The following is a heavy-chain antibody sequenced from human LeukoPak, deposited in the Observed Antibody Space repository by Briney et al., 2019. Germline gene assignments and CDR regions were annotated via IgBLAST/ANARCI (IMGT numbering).Heavy chain of an antibody. J-gene: IGHJ5*02. CDR2: ISAYNGNT. Sequence: ASVEVSCKASGYTYTGYGITWVRQAPGQGLEWMGWISAYNGNTHYAQKLQGRVTMTTDTSTSTAYMELRSLRSDDTAVYYCAREGTPYGDYGPNDPWGQGTLVTVSS. V-gene: IGHV1-18*01. CDR3: AREGTPYGDYGPNDP. D-gene: IGHD4-17*01. CDR1: GYTYTGYG.